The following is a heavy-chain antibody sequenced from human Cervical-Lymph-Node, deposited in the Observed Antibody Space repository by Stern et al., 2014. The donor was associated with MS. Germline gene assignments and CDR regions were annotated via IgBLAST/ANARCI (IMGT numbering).Heavy chain of an antibody. CDR2: ITGSDTYI. J-gene: IGHJ6*02. CDR1: GFSFSTYS. CDR3: ARDARRGDYYGLDV. D-gene: IGHD3-10*01. V-gene: IGHV3-21*01. Sequence: EVQLVESGGGLVKPGGSLRLSCDASGFSFSTYSMTWVRPAPGKGLEWVSSITGSDTYIYYAHLVTGRVTISRANAKNYVYIEMNSLRAEDTAVYYCARDARRGDYYGLDVWGQGTTVTVSS.